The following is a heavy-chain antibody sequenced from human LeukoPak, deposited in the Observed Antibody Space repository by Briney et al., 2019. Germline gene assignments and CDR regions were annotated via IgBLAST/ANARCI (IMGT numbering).Heavy chain of an antibody. J-gene: IGHJ4*02. V-gene: IGHV1-18*04. CDR1: GYTFTSSG. CDR3: ARDAEWELHAATSDY. Sequence: ASVRVSCKASGYTFTSSGFSWVRRAPGQGLEWMGWISAYNDETKFAQKFQGRVAMTTEASTTTAYMELRSLKADDTAVYYCARDAEWELHAATSDYWGQGTLVTVSS. D-gene: IGHD1-26*01. CDR2: ISAYNDET.